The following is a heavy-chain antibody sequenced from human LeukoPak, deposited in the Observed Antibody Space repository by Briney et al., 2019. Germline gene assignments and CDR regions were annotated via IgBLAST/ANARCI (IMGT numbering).Heavy chain of an antibody. D-gene: IGHD3-3*01. CDR3: ARDGDGFDY. J-gene: IGHJ4*02. V-gene: IGHV4-59*01. Sequence: SETLSLTCTVSGGSISSYYWSWIRQPPGKGLEWIGYIYYSGSTNYNPSLKSRVTISVDTSKNQLSLKLSSVTAADTAVYYCARDGDGFDYWGQGTLVTVSS. CDR2: IYYSGST. CDR1: GGSISSYY.